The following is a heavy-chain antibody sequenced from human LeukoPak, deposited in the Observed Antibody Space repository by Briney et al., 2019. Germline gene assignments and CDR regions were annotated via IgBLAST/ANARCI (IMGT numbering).Heavy chain of an antibody. J-gene: IGHJ4*02. CDR1: GFSFDDYM. D-gene: IGHD2-21*01. CDR3: AKDVATVGIVDF. Sequence: SGGSLRLSCAASGFSFDDYMMHWVRRAPGKGLEWVALISWDGNSIYYADSVKGRFTISRDNGKNSLYLQMLNLRTEDTAFYYCAKDVATVGIVDFWGQGTLVTVSS. V-gene: IGHV3-43*01. CDR2: ISWDGNSI.